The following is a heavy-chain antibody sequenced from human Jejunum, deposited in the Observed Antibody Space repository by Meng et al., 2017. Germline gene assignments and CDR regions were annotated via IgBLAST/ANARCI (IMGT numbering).Heavy chain of an antibody. Sequence: SETLSLTCTVSGGSISSNNYNWGWIRQPPGRGLEWIGTIFYTGNTFNNPSLRSRVIVSLDSSKKQFFLKLSSVTAADTAVYYCARDTGCDNTGCLAGMDVWGQGTTVTVSS. V-gene: IGHV4-39*07. CDR1: GGSISSNNYN. CDR2: IFYTGNT. D-gene: IGHD2-21*01. J-gene: IGHJ6*02. CDR3: ARDTGCDNTGCLAGMDV.